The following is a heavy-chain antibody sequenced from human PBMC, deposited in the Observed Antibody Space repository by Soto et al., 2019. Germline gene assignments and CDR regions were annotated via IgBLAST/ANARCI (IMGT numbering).Heavy chain of an antibody. J-gene: IGHJ4*02. Sequence: SETLSLTCSVSGDSINSDNYYWGWIRQPPGKGLEWIGSIYYRGNTHYNPSLKTRVTISLDKSKSQFSLKLNSVTAADPAVYSCAGREGLATISYSFDYWAREPWSPSPQ. CDR1: GDSINSDNYY. V-gene: IGHV4-39*01. CDR2: IYYRGNT. CDR3: AGREGLATISYSFDY. D-gene: IGHD1-26*01.